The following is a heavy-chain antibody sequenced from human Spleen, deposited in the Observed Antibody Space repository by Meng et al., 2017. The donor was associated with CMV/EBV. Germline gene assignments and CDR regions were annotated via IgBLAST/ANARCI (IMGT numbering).Heavy chain of an antibody. D-gene: IGHD3-3*01. Sequence: ASVKVSCKAPGYTFTNYGISWVRQAPGQGLEWIGWISAYNGNTNYAQIFQGRVTLTTDTSTSTAYMELRSLRSDDTAMYYCARHSLRFLAWFPAVWGQGTLVTVSS. CDR2: ISAYNGNT. CDR1: GYTFTNYG. V-gene: IGHV1-18*01. J-gene: IGHJ4*02. CDR3: ARHSLRFLAWFPAV.